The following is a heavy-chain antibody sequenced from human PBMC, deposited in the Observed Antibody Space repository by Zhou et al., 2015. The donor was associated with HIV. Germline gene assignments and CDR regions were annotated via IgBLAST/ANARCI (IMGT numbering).Heavy chain of an antibody. D-gene: IGHD5-18*01. CDR1: GGTFSSYA. CDR2: IIPIFGTA. J-gene: IGHJ6*03. V-gene: IGHV1-69*01. CDR3: ARVPPGGYNYYYYYMDV. Sequence: QVQLVQSGAEVKKPGSSVKVSCKASGGTFSSYAISWVRQAPGQGLEWMGGIIPIFGTANYAQKFQGRVTITADESTSTAYMELSSLRSEDTAVYYCARVPPGGYNYYYYYMDVWGKGTTVTVSS.